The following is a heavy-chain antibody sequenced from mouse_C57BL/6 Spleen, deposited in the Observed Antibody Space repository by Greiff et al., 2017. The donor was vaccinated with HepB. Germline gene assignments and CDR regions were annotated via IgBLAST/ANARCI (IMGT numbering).Heavy chain of an antibody. CDR2: IDPNSGGT. CDR1: GYTFTSYW. D-gene: IGHD2-5*01. V-gene: IGHV1-72*01. CDR3: GRIPRYSNYVGWYFDV. J-gene: IGHJ1*03. Sequence: QVQLQQSGAELVKPGASVKLSCKASGYTFTSYWMHWVKQRPGRGLEWIGRIDPNSGGTKYNEKFKSKATLTVDKPSSTAYMQLSSLTSEDSAVYYCGRIPRYSNYVGWYFDVWGTGTTVTVSS.